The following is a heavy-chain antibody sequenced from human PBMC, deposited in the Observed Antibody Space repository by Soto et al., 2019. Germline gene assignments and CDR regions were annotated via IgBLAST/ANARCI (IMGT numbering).Heavy chain of an antibody. CDR3: EAAPVLRFVKWLQVCFDS. J-gene: IGHJ4*02. Sequence: SWKVSYKASGFMFTSSAVPWVRQARGQRLEWIGWLVVGSRNTHYAQHFQERVTLTRDMSTGTAYMELSSLRSEDTAVYYCEAAPVLRFVKWLQVCFDSWGQGDLVPVSA. CDR1: GFMFTSSA. V-gene: IGHV1-58*01. D-gene: IGHD3-3*01. CDR2: LVVGSRNT.